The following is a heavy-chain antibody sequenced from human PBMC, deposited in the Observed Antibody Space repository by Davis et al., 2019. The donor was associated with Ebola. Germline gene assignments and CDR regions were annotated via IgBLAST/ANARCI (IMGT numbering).Heavy chain of an antibody. D-gene: IGHD3-3*01. J-gene: IGHJ3*02. CDR2: IIPIFGTA. CDR3: ARDLGFLEWSTDAFDI. V-gene: IGHV1-69*06. Sequence: SVKVSCKASGGTFSSYAISWVRQAPGQGLEWMGGIIPIFGTANYAQKFQGRVTMTEDTSTDTAYMELSSLRSEDTAVYYCARDLGFLEWSTDAFDIWGQGTMVTVSS. CDR1: GGTFSSYA.